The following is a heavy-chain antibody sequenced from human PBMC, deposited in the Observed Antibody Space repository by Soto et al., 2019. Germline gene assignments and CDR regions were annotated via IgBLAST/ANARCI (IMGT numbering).Heavy chain of an antibody. CDR3: ARTRSGGSRDFDY. CDR1: GGSVSSGSYY. D-gene: IGHD2-15*01. CDR2: IYYSGST. Sequence: SETLSLTCTVSGGSVSSGSYYWSWIRQPPGKGLEWIGYIYYSGSTNYNPSLKSRVTISVDTSKNQFSLKLSSVTAADTAVYYCARTRSGGSRDFDYWGQGTLVTVSS. J-gene: IGHJ4*02. V-gene: IGHV4-61*01.